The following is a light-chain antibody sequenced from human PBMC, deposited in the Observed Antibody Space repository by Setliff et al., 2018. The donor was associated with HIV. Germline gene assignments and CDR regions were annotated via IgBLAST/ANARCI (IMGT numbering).Light chain of an antibody. J-gene: IGLJ1*01. CDR3: QSYDSSLSGYV. CDR2: SFT. Sequence: QSALTQPPSVSGAPGQRVTISCTGSSSNIGAGFDVHWYQQFPGTAPKLPIYSFTNRPSGVPDRFSGSKSGTSASLAIAGLQAEDEADYYCQSYDSSLSGYVFGTGTKVTVL. CDR1: SSNIGAGFD. V-gene: IGLV1-40*01.